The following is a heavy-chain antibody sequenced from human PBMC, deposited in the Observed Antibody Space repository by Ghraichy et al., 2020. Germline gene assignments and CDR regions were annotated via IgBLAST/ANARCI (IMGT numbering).Heavy chain of an antibody. CDR2: ISYDGNNE. Sequence: GGSLRLSCAASGFTFSSYAIHCVRQAPGKGLEWVAVISYDGNNEYYADSVKGRFTISRDNSKNTLYLQMNSLRAEDTAIYYCARGGLHSSGWYFDYWGQGALVTVSS. D-gene: IGHD6-19*01. CDR1: GFTFSSYA. J-gene: IGHJ4*02. CDR3: ARGGLHSSGWYFDY. V-gene: IGHV3-30-3*01.